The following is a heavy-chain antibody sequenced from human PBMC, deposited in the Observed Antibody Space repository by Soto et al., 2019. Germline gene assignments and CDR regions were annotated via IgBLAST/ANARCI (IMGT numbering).Heavy chain of an antibody. D-gene: IGHD2-15*01. CDR3: VKDEGFCTGGNCYSVARGGFDL. V-gene: IGHV3-64D*06. CDR1: GFALSSYA. J-gene: IGHJ3*01. CDR2: ISSNGIST. Sequence: GGSLRLSCSASGFALSSYAMHWVRQAPGKGLEYVSSISSNGISTYYADSVKGRFTISGDNSQNTLYIQMNSLRPDDTALYYCVKDEGFCTGGNCYSVARGGFDLWGQGTMVTVSS.